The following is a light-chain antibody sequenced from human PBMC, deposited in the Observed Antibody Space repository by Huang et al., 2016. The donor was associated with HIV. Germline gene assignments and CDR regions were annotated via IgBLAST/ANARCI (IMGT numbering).Light chain of an antibody. CDR2: KVT. V-gene: IGKV2-30*01. J-gene: IGKJ3*01. Sequence: DVVLSQSPLSLTVTLGQPASISCRSSQSLVYSDGNTYLSWFHQRPGQSPRRLIYKVTSRDSGVPDRFGGSGSGTDFTLKISKVEAEDVGVYYCMQALQTPRTFGPGTKVDIK. CDR1: QSLVYSDGNTY. CDR3: MQALQTPRT.